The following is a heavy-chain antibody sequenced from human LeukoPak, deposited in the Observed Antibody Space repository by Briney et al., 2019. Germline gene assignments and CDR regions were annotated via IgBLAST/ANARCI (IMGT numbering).Heavy chain of an antibody. CDR1: GFTVSSNY. Sequence: PGGSLRLSCAASGFTVSSNYMSWVRQAPGKGLEWVSVIYSGGSTYYADSVKGRFTISRDNSKNTLYLQMNSLRAEDTAVYYCARGLRWPVSFAFDIWGQGTMVTVSS. CDR2: IYSGGST. V-gene: IGHV3-66*02. CDR3: ARGLRWPVSFAFDI. J-gene: IGHJ3*02. D-gene: IGHD5-24*01.